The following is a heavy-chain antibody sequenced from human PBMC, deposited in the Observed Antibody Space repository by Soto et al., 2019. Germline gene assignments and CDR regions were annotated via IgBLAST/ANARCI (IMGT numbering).Heavy chain of an antibody. Sequence: PGVSLSISFSASVFPVSDYYMNWIRKAPGQGLEWVSYISGSGSPIYYAASVKGRFTISRDNAKNSLYLQMNSLRAEDTAVYYCAREFSGYSNSGMGVWGQGTTVTSP. CDR3: AREFSGYSNSGMGV. V-gene: IGHV3-11*04. D-gene: IGHD6-13*01. CDR1: VFPVSDYY. J-gene: IGHJ6*02. CDR2: ISGSGSPI.